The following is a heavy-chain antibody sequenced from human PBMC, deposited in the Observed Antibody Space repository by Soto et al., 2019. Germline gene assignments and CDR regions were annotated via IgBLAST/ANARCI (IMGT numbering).Heavy chain of an antibody. V-gene: IGHV1-18*01. Sequence: QVQLVQSGAEVKKPGASVKFSCKASGYTFTSYGISWVRQAPGQGLAWMGWISAYNGNTNYAQKLQGRVTMTTDTARSKAYMELRILGSDDTAVYYCARVRYAAVAGRYYYGMDVWGQVTTVTVSS. CDR2: ISAYNGNT. D-gene: IGHD6-19*01. J-gene: IGHJ6*02. CDR1: GYTFTSYG. CDR3: ARVRYAAVAGRYYYGMDV.